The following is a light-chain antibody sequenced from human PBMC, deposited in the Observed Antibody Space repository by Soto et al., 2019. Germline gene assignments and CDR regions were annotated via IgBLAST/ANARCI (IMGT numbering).Light chain of an antibody. Sequence: QSALTQPASVSGSPGQSITISCTGTRSDVGGYNYVSWYQQHSGKARKLMIYEVSNRPSGVSNRFSGSKSGNTASLTISGLQAEDEADYYCSSYTSSSSYVFGTGTKVIVL. CDR2: EVS. V-gene: IGLV2-14*01. CDR1: RSDVGGYNY. CDR3: SSYTSSSSYV. J-gene: IGLJ1*01.